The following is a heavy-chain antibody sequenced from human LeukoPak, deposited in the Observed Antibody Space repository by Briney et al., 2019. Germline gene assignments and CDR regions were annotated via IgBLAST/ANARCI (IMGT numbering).Heavy chain of an antibody. V-gene: IGHV4-39*01. CDR2: IYYSGST. J-gene: IGHJ4*02. CDR3: ARQPRIKYYYGSGSYYDY. D-gene: IGHD3-10*01. Sequence: SETLSLTCTVSGGSISSSSYYWGWIRQPPGKGLEWIGSIYYSGSTYYNPSLKSRVTISVDTSKNQFSLKLASLTAADTAVYYCARQPRIKYYYGSGSYYDYWGQGTLVTVSS. CDR1: GGSISSSSYY.